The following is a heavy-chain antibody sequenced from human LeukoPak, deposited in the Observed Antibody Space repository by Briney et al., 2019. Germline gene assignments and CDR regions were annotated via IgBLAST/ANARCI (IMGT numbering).Heavy chain of an antibody. CDR1: GFTFSSYS. CDR3: ARYTRDGNWSELGYYMDV. CDR2: ISSSSSYI. V-gene: IGHV3-21*01. Sequence: PGGSLRLSCAASGFTFSSYSMNWVRQAPGKGLEWVSSISSSSSYIYYADSVKGRFTISRDNAKNSLYLQMNSLRAEDTAVYYCARYTRDGNWSELGYYMDVWGKGTTVTVSS. D-gene: IGHD2-2*01. J-gene: IGHJ6*03.